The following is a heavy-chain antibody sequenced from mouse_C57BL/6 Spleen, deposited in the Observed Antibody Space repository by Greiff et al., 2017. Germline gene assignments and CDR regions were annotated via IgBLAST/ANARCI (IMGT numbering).Heavy chain of an antibody. J-gene: IGHJ3*01. CDR3: ARTDGYPFAY. CDR1: GFTFSDYG. V-gene: IGHV5-17*01. Sequence: EVQLQESGGGLVKPGGSLKLSCAASGFTFSDYGMHWVRQAPEKGLEWVAYISSGSSTIYYADTVKGRFTISRDNAKNTLFLQMTSLRSEDTAMYYCARTDGYPFAYWGQGTLVTVSA. CDR2: ISSGSSTI. D-gene: IGHD2-3*01.